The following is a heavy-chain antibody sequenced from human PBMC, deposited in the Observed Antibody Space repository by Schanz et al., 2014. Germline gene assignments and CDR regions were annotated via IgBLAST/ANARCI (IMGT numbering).Heavy chain of an antibody. CDR3: ARDQYYFGSGKPFDI. CDR2: IWFDGTNK. D-gene: IGHD3-10*01. Sequence: QVQLVESGGGVVQPGRSLRLSCSASGFTLSSYGMHWVRQAPGKGLEWLAVIWFDGTNKYNADSVKGRFTISRDTSKNTLYLLLNSLRAEDTAVYYCARDQYYFGSGKPFDIWGQGTMVTVSS. J-gene: IGHJ3*02. V-gene: IGHV3-33*01. CDR1: GFTLSSYG.